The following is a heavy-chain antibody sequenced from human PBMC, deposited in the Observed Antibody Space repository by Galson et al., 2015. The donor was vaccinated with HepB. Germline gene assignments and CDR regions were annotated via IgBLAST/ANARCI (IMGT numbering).Heavy chain of an antibody. D-gene: IGHD4-17*01. CDR1: GFTLSLYS. V-gene: IGHV3-48*01. CDR2: ISSSSSTI. Sequence: SLRLSCAASGFTLSLYSMNWVRQAPGKGLEWISYISSSSSTIYYSDSVKGRFTISRDNGKNSLYLQMNTLRAEDTAVYYCARRYGDYEGSFEYWGQGTLVTVSS. CDR3: ARRYGDYEGSFEY. J-gene: IGHJ4*02.